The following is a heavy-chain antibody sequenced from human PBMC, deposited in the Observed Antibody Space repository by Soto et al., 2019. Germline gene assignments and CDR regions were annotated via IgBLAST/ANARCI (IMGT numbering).Heavy chain of an antibody. J-gene: IGHJ6*02. V-gene: IGHV2-70*01. CDR2: IDWDDDK. CDR1: GFSLSTSGMC. Sequence: SGPTLVNPTQTLTLTCTFSGFSLSTSGMCVSWIRQPPGKALEWLALIDWDDDKYYSTSLKTRLTISKDTSKNQVVLTMTNMDPVDTATYYCARTSYNWNYDYGMDVWGQGTTVTVSS. CDR3: ARTSYNWNYDYGMDV. D-gene: IGHD1-20*01.